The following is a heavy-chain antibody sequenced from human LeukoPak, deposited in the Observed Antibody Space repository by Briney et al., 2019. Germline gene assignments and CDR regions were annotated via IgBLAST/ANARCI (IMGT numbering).Heavy chain of an antibody. CDR3: AGFFYDNSGDAFDI. Sequence: SVKVSCRASGGSFTFTSHAISWVRQAPGQGLEWMGGLIPIYGSASYAQKFQGRVTITSDESTRTVSMELSSLRPEDSAVYYCAGFFYDNSGDAFDIWGQGTMVTVSS. D-gene: IGHD3-22*01. J-gene: IGHJ3*02. V-gene: IGHV1-69*13. CDR2: LIPIYGSA. CDR1: GGSFTFTSHA.